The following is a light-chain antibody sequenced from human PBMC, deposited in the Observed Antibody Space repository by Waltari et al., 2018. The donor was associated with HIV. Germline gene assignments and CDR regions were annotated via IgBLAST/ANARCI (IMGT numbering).Light chain of an antibody. CDR3: ATWDDSLSGLWV. V-gene: IGLV1-47*01. Sequence: QSVLTQPPSASGTPGQRVTISCSGSSSNIGSNYVYWYQQLPGPAPKLLIYRNNQRPSGVPDRFSGSKSGTSAALAISGRRSEDEADYYCATWDDSLSGLWVFGGGTKLTVL. CDR2: RNN. J-gene: IGLJ3*02. CDR1: SSNIGSNY.